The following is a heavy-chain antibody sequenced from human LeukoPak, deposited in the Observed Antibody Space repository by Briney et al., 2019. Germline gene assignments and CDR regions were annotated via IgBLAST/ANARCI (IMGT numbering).Heavy chain of an antibody. CDR3: AKSSTNYYYYGMDV. V-gene: IGHV3-23*01. CDR1: GFTXXXXA. D-gene: IGHD2-2*01. Sequence: SLRLSXXXXGFTXXXXAMSWVRXAPGKGLEWVSAISGSGGSTYYADSVKGRFTISRDNSKNTLYLQMNSLRAEDTAVYYCAKSSTNYYYYGMDVWGQGTTVTVSS. J-gene: IGHJ6*02. CDR2: ISGSGGST.